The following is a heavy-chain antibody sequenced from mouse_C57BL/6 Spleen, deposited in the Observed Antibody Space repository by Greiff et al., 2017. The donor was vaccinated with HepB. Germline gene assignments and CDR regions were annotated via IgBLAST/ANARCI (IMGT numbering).Heavy chain of an antibody. CDR3: ARHWGSSHYYAMDY. V-gene: IGHV2-6-1*01. CDR1: GFSLTSYG. Sequence: VMLVESGPGLVAPSQSLSITCTVSGFSLTSYGVHWVRQPPGKGLEWLVVIWSDGSTTYNSALKSRLSISKDNSKSQVFLKMNSLQTDDTAMYYCARHWGSSHYYAMDYWGQGTSVTVSS. CDR2: IWSDGST. J-gene: IGHJ4*01. D-gene: IGHD1-1*01.